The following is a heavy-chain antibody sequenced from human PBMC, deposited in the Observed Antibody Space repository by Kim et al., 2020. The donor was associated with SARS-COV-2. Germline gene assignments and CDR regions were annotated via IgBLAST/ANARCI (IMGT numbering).Heavy chain of an antibody. Sequence: KYADSGQGRLTNSRENAKNTLYLQLNSLREEDTAIYYCAKEGSSGSFPDYWGQGTLVTVSS. D-gene: IGHD3-10*01. V-gene: IGHV3-11*06. CDR3: AKEGSSGSFPDY. J-gene: IGHJ4*02.